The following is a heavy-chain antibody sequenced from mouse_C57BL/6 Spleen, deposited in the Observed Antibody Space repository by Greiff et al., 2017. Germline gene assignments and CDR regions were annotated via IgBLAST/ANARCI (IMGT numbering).Heavy chain of an antibody. D-gene: IGHD1-1*01. CDR1: GYTFTSYW. J-gene: IGHJ1*03. CDR2: IDPSDSYT. Sequence: QVQLQQPGAELVMPGASVKLSCKASGYTFTSYWMHWVKQRPGQGLEWSGEIDPSDSYTNYNQKFKGKSTLTVDKSSSTAYMQLSSLTSEDSAVYYCARRDYYGSPWYFDVWGTGTTVTVSS. V-gene: IGHV1-69*01. CDR3: ARRDYYGSPWYFDV.